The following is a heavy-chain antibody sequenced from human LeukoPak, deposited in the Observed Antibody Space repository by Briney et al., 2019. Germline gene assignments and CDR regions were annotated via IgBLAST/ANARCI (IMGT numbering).Heavy chain of an antibody. CDR2: INPNSGGT. Sequence: ASVKVSCKASGYTFTGYYMHWVRQAPGQGLEWMGWINPNSGGTNYAQKFQGRVTMTRDTSISTAYMELSRPRSDDTAVYYCARVGYCSSTSCPPRKDFQHWGQGTLVTVSS. V-gene: IGHV1-2*02. J-gene: IGHJ1*01. D-gene: IGHD2-2*01. CDR1: GYTFTGYY. CDR3: ARVGYCSSTSCPPRKDFQH.